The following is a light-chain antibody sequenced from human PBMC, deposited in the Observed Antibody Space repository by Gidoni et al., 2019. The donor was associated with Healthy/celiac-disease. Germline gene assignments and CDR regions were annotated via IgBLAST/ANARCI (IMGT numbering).Light chain of an antibody. CDR2: DAS. J-gene: IGKJ3*01. Sequence: ELVLTQSPATLSLSPGERATLSCRASQSVSSYLAWYQQKPGQAPRLLIYDASNRATGIPARFSGSGSGTDFTLTISSREPEDFAVYYCQQRSNWLFTFGPGTKVDIK. CDR3: QQRSNWLFT. CDR1: QSVSSY. V-gene: IGKV3-11*01.